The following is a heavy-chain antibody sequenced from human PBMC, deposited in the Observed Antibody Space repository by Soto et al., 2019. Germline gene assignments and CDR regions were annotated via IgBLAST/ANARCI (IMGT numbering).Heavy chain of an antibody. Sequence: GSLRLSCAASGFSFSAYTMNWVRQAPGKGLEWVAVISYDGSNKYYADSVEGRFTISRDNSKNTVYLQMNSLRLEDTAVYYCARGPSYSDSYFDHWGQGTLVTSPQ. CDR1: GFSFSAYT. J-gene: IGHJ4*02. D-gene: IGHD4-17*01. CDR2: ISYDGSNK. CDR3: ARGPSYSDSYFDH. V-gene: IGHV3-30-3*01.